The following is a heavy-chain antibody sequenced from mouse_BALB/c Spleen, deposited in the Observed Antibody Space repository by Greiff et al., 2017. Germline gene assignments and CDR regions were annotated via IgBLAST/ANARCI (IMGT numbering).Heavy chain of an antibody. D-gene: IGHD2-4*01. V-gene: IGHV5-4*02. Sequence: EVHLVESGGGLVKPGGSLKLSCAASGFTFSDYYMYWVRQTPEKRLEWVATISDGGSYTYYPDSVKGRFTISRDNAKNNLYLQMSSLKSEDTAMYYCARDYYDYDDGFAYWGQGTLVTVSA. CDR3: ARDYYDYDDGFAY. CDR1: GFTFSDYY. CDR2: ISDGGSYT. J-gene: IGHJ3*01.